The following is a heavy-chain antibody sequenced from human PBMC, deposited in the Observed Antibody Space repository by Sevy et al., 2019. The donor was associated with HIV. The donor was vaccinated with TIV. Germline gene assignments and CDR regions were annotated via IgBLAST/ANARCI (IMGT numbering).Heavy chain of an antibody. J-gene: IGHJ4*02. Sequence: GGSLRLSCTGSGFTFSDFAMHWVRQAPGKGLEWVAFIRSKGYGGTTDYAASVKGRFTISRDDSKSIAYLQMNSLKTEDTAMYYSTRDGVINWNYDLFEYSGQGTLVTVSS. V-gene: IGHV3-49*04. D-gene: IGHD1-7*01. CDR1: GFTFSDFA. CDR3: TRDGVINWNYDLFEY. CDR2: IRSKGYGGTT.